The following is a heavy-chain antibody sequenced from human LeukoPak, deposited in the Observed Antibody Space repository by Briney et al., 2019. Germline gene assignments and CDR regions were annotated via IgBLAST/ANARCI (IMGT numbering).Heavy chain of an antibody. Sequence: GGSLRLSCAASGFSFSSYSMNWVRQAPGKGLEWVSSTNSRGSGEYYADSVKGRFTISRDNAKNSLYLQMNSLRAEDTAVYYCAREGSIVPHQDLGSWGQGTLVTVSS. CDR3: AREGSIVPHQDLGS. D-gene: IGHD2-8*01. CDR2: TNSRGSGE. CDR1: GFSFSSYS. J-gene: IGHJ4*02. V-gene: IGHV3-21*01.